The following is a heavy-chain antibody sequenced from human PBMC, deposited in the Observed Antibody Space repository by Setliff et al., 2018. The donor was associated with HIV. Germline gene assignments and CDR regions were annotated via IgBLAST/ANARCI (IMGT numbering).Heavy chain of an antibody. V-gene: IGHV4-4*07. Sequence: SETLSLTCTVSAASIRNSYWTWIRQPAGKGLEWIGRIYPSGTINYNPSLKSRVTMSVDTSKNQFSLKLSSVTAADTAVYFCARSLTYDYTWFDVWGQGALVTVSS. J-gene: IGHJ5*02. CDR3: ARSLTYDYTWFDV. D-gene: IGHD4-4*01. CDR2: IYPSGTI. CDR1: AASIRNSY.